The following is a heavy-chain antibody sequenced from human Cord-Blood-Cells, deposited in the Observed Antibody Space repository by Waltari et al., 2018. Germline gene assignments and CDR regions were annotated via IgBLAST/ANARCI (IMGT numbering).Heavy chain of an antibody. V-gene: IGHV3-74*01. CDR1: GFTFSSYW. D-gene: IGHD7-27*01. CDR3: ASEILSNTFDY. J-gene: IGHJ4*02. CDR2: INSDGSST. Sequence: EVQLVESGGGLVQPGGSLRLSCAASGFTFSSYWMHWVRQAPGKGLVWVSRINSDGSSTSYADSVKGRFTISRDNAKNTLYLQMNSRRAEDTAVYYCASEILSNTFDYWGQGTLVTVSS.